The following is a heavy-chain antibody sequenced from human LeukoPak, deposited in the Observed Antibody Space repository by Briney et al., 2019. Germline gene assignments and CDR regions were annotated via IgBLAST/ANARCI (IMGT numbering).Heavy chain of an antibody. J-gene: IGHJ2*01. D-gene: IGHD2-15*01. Sequence: SQTLSLTCTVSGGSISSGDYYWSWIRQPPGKGLEWIGYIYYSGSTYYNPSLKSRVTISVDTSKNQFSLKLSSVTAADTAVYYCARAHCSGGSCYGWRYFDLWGRGTLVTVSS. CDR1: GGSISSGDYY. CDR2: IYYSGST. CDR3: ARAHCSGGSCYGWRYFDL. V-gene: IGHV4-30-4*01.